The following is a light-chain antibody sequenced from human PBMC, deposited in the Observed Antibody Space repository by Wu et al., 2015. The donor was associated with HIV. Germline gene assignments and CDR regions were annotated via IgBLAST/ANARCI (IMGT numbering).Light chain of an antibody. CDR3: QSYYSVPWT. CDR2: ATS. Sequence: DIQMTQSPSSLSASVGDSVTITCRASQGIRNSLAWYQQKPGKAPNLLLFATSRLDSGVPSRFSGSGSGTDFTLTINSLQPEDFATYYCQSYYSVPWTFGQGTKVEVK. J-gene: IGKJ1*01. CDR1: QGIRNS. V-gene: IGKV1-NL1*01.